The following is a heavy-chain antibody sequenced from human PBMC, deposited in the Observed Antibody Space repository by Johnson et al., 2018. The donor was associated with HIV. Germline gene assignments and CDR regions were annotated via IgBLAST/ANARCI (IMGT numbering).Heavy chain of an antibody. D-gene: IGHD3-3*01. V-gene: IGHV3-30*18. CDR3: AKDVKEWSPAFEI. CDR1: GFTFSTYG. J-gene: IGHJ3*02. Sequence: VQLVESGGGVVQPGRSLRLSCAASGFTFSTYGMHWVRQAPGKGLGWVAFISYDGSYKYYADSVKGRFTISRDNSKNTLYLQMNSLRAEDTAVYYCAKDVKEWSPAFEIWGQGTMVTVSS. CDR2: ISYDGSYK.